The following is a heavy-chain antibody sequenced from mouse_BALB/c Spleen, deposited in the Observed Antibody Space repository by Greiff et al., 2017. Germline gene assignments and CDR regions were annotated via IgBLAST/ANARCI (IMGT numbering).Heavy chain of an antibody. J-gene: IGHJ2*01. CDR1: GYTFTNYW. V-gene: IGHV1-63*02. CDR2: IYPGGGYT. CDR3: ARAEGYYENFDY. D-gene: IGHD1-1*01. Sequence: QVQLQQSGAELVRPGTSVKISCKASGYTFTNYWLGWVKQRPGHGLEWIGDIYPGGGYTNYNEKFKGKATLTADTSSSTAYMQLSSLTSEDSAVYFCARAEGYYENFDYWGQGTTLTVSS.